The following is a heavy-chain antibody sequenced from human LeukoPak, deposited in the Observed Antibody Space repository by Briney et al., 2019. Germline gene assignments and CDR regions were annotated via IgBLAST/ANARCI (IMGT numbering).Heavy chain of an antibody. V-gene: IGHV1-8*01. CDR2: MNPNSGNT. Sequence: ASVKVSCKASGYTFTSYDINWVRQATGQGLEWMGWMNPNSGNTGYAQKFQGRVTMTRNTSISTAYMELSSLRSEDTAVYYCARSKAHLSTSWYGNWFDPWGQGTLVTVSS. CDR1: GYTFTSYD. CDR3: ARSKAHLSTSWYGNWFDP. J-gene: IGHJ5*02. D-gene: IGHD2-2*01.